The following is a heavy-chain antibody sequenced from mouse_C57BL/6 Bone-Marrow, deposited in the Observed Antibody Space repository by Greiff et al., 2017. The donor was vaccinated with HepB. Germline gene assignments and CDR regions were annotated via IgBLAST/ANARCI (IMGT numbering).Heavy chain of an antibody. CDR1: GFTFTDYY. J-gene: IGHJ3*01. D-gene: IGHD6-5*01. CDR2: IRNKANGYTT. CDR3: ARSYGFAY. Sequence: EVKLVESGGGLVQPGGSLSLSCAASGFTFTDYYMSWVRQPPGKALEWLGFIRNKANGYTTEYSASVKGRFTISRDISQSILYLQMIALRAEDSAAYYCARSYGFAYWGQWTLVTVSA. V-gene: IGHV7-3*01.